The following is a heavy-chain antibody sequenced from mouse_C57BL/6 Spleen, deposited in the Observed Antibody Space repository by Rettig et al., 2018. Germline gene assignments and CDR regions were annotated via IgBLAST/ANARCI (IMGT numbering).Heavy chain of an antibody. V-gene: IGHV1-59*01. CDR3: ARGGIYYDYDGDLYYFDY. Sequence: PGQGLEWIGVIDPSDSYTNYNQKFKGKATLTVDTSSSTAYMQLSSLTSEDSAVYYCARGGIYYDYDGDLYYFDYWGQGTTLTVSS. D-gene: IGHD2-4*01. J-gene: IGHJ2*01. CDR2: IDPSDSYT.